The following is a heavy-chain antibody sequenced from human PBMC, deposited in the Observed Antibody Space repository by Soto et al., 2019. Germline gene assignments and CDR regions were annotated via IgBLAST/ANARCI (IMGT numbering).Heavy chain of an antibody. CDR3: ARDRGPSSGYYPYWFDP. Sequence: QVQLVQSGAEVKKPGSWVKVSCKASGGTFSSYAINWVRQAPGQGLEWMGGIIPIFGTANYAQKFQGRVTITADESTSTAYMYLSSLRSEDTAVYYCARDRGPSSGYYPYWFDPWGQGTLVTVSS. J-gene: IGHJ5*02. CDR1: GGTFSSYA. D-gene: IGHD3-22*01. CDR2: IIPIFGTA. V-gene: IGHV1-69*12.